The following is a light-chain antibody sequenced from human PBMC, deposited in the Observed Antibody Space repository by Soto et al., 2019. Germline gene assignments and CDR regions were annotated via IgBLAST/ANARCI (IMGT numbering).Light chain of an antibody. CDR1: QSVGNN. CDR2: ATS. V-gene: IGKV3-15*01. CDR3: QHYSGWPLT. Sequence: EIVVTQSPATLSVSPGERVTLSCRASQSVGNNFAWYQQKPGQAPRLLIFATSTRATGVPARVSGSWSGTEFALTVSSLQSEVFAVYYCQHYSGWPLTFGEGAKVEIE. J-gene: IGKJ4*01.